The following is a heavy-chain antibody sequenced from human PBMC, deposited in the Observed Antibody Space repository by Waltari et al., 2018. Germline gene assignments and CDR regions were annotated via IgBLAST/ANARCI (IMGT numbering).Heavy chain of an antibody. J-gene: IGHJ6*02. CDR2: INHSGST. CDR1: GGSFSGYY. CDR3: AKLGVYAIYYYYGMDV. V-gene: IGHV4-34*01. Sequence: QVQLQQWGAGLLKPSETLSLTCAVYGGSFSGYYWSWIRQPPGKGLEWIGEINHSGSTNYNPSLKSRVTISVDTSKNQFSLKLSSVTAADTAVYYCAKLGVYAIYYYYGMDVWGQGTTVTVSS. D-gene: IGHD2-8*01.